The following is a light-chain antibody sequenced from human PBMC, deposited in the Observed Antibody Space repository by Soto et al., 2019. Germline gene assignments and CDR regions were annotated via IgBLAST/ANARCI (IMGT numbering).Light chain of an antibody. CDR1: SSDVGGYNF. CDR3: CSYAGSYTWV. V-gene: IGLV2-11*01. CDR2: DVS. J-gene: IGLJ3*02. Sequence: QSALTQPRSVSGSPGQSVTISCTGTSSDVGGYNFVSWYQHHPGTAPKLMIYDVSKRPSGVPDRFSGSKSGNTASLTISGLQAEDEADYYCCSYAGSYTWVFGGGTQLTVL.